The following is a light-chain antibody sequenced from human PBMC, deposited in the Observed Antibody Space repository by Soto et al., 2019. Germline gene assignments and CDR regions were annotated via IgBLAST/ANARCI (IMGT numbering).Light chain of an antibody. J-gene: IGKJ2*01. CDR2: TTS. V-gene: IGKV1-39*01. CDR3: KQSFTPPNP. CDR1: QTIAMY. Sequence: DVPITQSKTSLTASVGDRVTITCRASQTIAMYVNWFQQKSGKAPKPLIYTTSSLQSGVPPRFSGSGSGTDFTLTISRLQAEDSASYYSKQSFTPPNPFGQGTKV.